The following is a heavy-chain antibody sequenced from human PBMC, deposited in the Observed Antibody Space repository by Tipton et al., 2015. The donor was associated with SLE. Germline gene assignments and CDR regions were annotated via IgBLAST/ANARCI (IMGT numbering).Heavy chain of an antibody. CDR2: ISGYNGNT. D-gene: IGHD3-10*01. V-gene: IGHV1-18*01. CDR1: GYTFISYG. J-gene: IGHJ6*03. Sequence: QSGAEVKKPGASVKVSCKASGYTFISYGINWVRQAPGQGLEWMGWISGYNGNTKYAQKLQGRVTMTTDTSTNIVYMELRSLRSDDTAVYYCARGRITMVRGRRSYYYMDVWGKGTTVTVSS. CDR3: ARGRITMVRGRRSYYYMDV.